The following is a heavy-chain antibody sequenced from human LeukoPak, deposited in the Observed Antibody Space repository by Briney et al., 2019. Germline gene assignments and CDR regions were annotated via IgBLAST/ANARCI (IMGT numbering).Heavy chain of an antibody. CDR3: ARSTKGYSDAFDI. CDR1: GYTFTSYD. J-gene: IGHJ3*02. Sequence: ASVTVSCKASGYTFTSYDINWVRQATGQGLEWMRWMNPNSGNTGYAQKFQGRVTITRNTSISTAYMELSSLRSEDTAVYYCARSTKGYSDAFDIWGQGTMVTVSS. D-gene: IGHD3-16*02. V-gene: IGHV1-8*01. CDR2: MNPNSGNT.